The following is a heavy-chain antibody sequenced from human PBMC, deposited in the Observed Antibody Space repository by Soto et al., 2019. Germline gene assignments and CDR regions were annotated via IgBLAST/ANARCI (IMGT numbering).Heavy chain of an antibody. CDR1: GYIFINYA. V-gene: IGHV1-3*01. J-gene: IGHJ4*02. CDR2: INPANGNT. Sequence: QVQLVQSGAEVKKPGASVKVSCKASGYIFINYAMYWVRQAPGQRLEWMGWINPANGNTKYSQKFQGRVTITRDTSARTSYTELSSLRSEDTAVYYCARGGIAAAGTYYWGQGTLVTVSS. D-gene: IGHD6-13*01. CDR3: ARGGIAAAGTYY.